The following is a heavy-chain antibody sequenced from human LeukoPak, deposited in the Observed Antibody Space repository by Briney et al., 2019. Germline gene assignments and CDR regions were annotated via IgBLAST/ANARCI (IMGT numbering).Heavy chain of an antibody. D-gene: IGHD2-15*01. CDR1: GFTFDDYG. Sequence: SGGSLRLSCAASGFTFDDYGMSWVRQAPGKGLEWVAGINWNGGSTNYAHSVKGRFTISIDNAKNPLYLKMSSVRAEDTALYYCARSVAASCDYWGQGTLVTVSS. V-gene: IGHV3-20*04. CDR2: INWNGGST. J-gene: IGHJ4*02. CDR3: ARSVAASCDY.